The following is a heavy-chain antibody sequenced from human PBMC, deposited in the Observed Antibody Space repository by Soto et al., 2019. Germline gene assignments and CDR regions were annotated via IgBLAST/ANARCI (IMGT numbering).Heavy chain of an antibody. J-gene: IGHJ3*02. CDR2: IIPIFGTA. D-gene: IGHD2-2*01. CDR1: GGTFSSYA. V-gene: IGHV1-69*13. CDR3: ASVGYCSSTSCYFRGAFDI. Sequence: SVKVSCKASGGTFSSYAISWVRQAPGRGLEWMGGIIPIFGTANYAQKFQGRVTITADESTSTAYMGLSSLKSEDTAVYYCASVGYCSSTSCYFRGAFDIWGQGTMVTVSS.